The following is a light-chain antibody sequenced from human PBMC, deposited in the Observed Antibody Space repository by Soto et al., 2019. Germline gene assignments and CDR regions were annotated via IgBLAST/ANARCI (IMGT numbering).Light chain of an antibody. V-gene: IGKV3-11*01. Sequence: EIVMTQSPATLSLSPGERATLSCRASQSFRGLLAWYQQKPGQAPRLVIYGTSTRATGIPARFSGSGSGTDFTLTISSLEPEDFAVYYCQQRSNWPRITFGQGTRLEIK. J-gene: IGKJ5*01. CDR1: QSFRGL. CDR2: GTS. CDR3: QQRSNWPRIT.